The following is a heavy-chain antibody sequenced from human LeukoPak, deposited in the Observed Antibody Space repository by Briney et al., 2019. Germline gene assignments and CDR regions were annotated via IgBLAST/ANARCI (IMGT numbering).Heavy chain of an antibody. V-gene: IGHV3-66*01. CDR3: ARGTYSYGYFDY. CDR1: GFTVSSNY. Sequence: PGGSLGLSCAASGFTVSSNYMSWVRQAPGKGLEWVSVIYSGGSTYYADSVKGRFTISRDNSKNTLYLQMNSLRAEDTAVYYCARGTYSYGYFDYWGQGTLVTVSS. J-gene: IGHJ4*02. CDR2: IYSGGST. D-gene: IGHD5-18*01.